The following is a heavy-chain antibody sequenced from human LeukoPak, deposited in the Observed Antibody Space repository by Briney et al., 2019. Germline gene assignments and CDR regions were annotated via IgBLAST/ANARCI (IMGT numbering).Heavy chain of an antibody. CDR3: ARSPSYYGSGSYYDY. Sequence: GGSLRLSCAASGFTFSSYGMHWVRQAPGKGLEWVAVIWYDGSNKYYADSVKGRFTISRDNSKNTLYLQMNSLRAEDTAVYYCARSPSYYGSGSYYDYWGQGTLVTVSS. V-gene: IGHV3-33*01. J-gene: IGHJ4*02. CDR2: IWYDGSNK. CDR1: GFTFSSYG. D-gene: IGHD3-10*01.